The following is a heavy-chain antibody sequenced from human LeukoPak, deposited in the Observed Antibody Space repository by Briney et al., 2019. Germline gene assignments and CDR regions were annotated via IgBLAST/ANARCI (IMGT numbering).Heavy chain of an antibody. CDR2: IYHSGNT. J-gene: IGHJ5*02. D-gene: IGHD2-15*01. V-gene: IGHV4-38-2*01. CDR1: GYSISSGYY. Sequence: PSETLSLTCAVSGYSISSGYYWGWIRQPPGKGLEWIGIIYHSGNTYYNPSLKSRVTISEDTSKNQFSLKLSSVTAADTAVYYCVAGCSGGSCYIEYSWFDPWGQGTLVTVSS. CDR3: VAGCSGGSCYIEYSWFDP.